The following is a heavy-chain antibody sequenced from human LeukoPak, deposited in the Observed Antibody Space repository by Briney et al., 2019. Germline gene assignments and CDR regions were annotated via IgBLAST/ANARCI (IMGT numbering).Heavy chain of an antibody. D-gene: IGHD5-24*01. CDR1: GGSFSGYY. J-gene: IGHJ5*02. V-gene: IGHV4-34*01. CDR3: ARDQMGFDP. Sequence: SETLSLTCAVYGGSFSGYYWSWIRQPPGKGLEWIGVINHSGSTNYNPSLKSRVTISVDTSKNQFSLQLNSVTPEDTAIYYCARDQMGFDPWGQGILVTVSS. CDR2: INHSGST.